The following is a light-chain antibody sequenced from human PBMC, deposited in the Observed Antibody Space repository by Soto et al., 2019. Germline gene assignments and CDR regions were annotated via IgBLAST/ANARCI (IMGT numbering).Light chain of an antibody. Sequence: ESVLTQAPATLSMSQGEGATLSCKASQNVYNNLAWYQQRPGQPPRLLIYDASTRATGISARFSGSGYGTEFTLTISSLQSEDFAVYFCQQCRNWPLTFGGGTKVDIK. CDR2: DAS. CDR3: QQCRNWPLT. J-gene: IGKJ4*01. V-gene: IGKV3-15*01. CDR1: QNVYNN.